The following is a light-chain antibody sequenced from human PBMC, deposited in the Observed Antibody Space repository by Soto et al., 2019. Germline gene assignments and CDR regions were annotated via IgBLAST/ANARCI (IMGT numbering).Light chain of an antibody. J-gene: IGKJ1*01. V-gene: IGKV1-5*01. CDR3: QQSRT. Sequence: DIQMTQSPSTLSASVGDRVTITCRASQSISSWLAWYQQKPGKAPKLLIYDASSLESGVPSRFRGSESGTEFTLTISSLQPDDFATYYCQQSRTFGQGTKVEIK. CDR1: QSISSW. CDR2: DAS.